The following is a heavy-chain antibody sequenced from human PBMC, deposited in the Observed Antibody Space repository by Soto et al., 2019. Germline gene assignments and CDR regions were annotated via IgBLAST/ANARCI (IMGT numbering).Heavy chain of an antibody. CDR1: GFTFSSYW. CDR2: INTDGSIT. Sequence: EVQLVESGGGLVQPGGSLRLSCAASGFTFSSYWMYWVRQVPGKGLMWVSSINTDGSITNYADSVKGRFTISRDNAKNTLYLRINSLRVEDTAMYYCTRVFGSSGPDYWGQGMLVTVSS. V-gene: IGHV3-74*01. CDR3: TRVFGSSGPDY. D-gene: IGHD6-13*01. J-gene: IGHJ4*02.